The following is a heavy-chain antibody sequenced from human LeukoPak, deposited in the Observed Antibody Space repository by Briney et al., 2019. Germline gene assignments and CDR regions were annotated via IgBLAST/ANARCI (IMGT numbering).Heavy chain of an antibody. CDR3: ARFSSGRYFDY. D-gene: IGHD6-19*01. V-gene: IGHV3-48*03. J-gene: IGHJ4*02. CDR1: GFTFSSYE. CDR2: ISSSGSTI. Sequence: GGSLRLSCAASGFTFSSYEMNWVRQAPGKGLEWVSYISSSGSTIYYADSVKGRFTISRDNAKNSLYLQMNSLRAEDTAVYYCARFSSGRYFDYWGQGTLVTVSS.